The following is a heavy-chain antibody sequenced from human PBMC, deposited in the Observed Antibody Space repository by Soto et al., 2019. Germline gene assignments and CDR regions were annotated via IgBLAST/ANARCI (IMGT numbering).Heavy chain of an antibody. Sequence: QITLKESGPTLVKPTQTLTLTCTFSGFSLSTSGVGVGWIRQPPGKALEWLALIYWDDDKRYSPSLKSRLTIXXDXSXXQVALTMTHIDPVDTATYYCAHRLGMSGTNDWFHPWGQGTLVTVSS. J-gene: IGHJ5*02. CDR1: GFSLSTSGVG. CDR2: IYWDDDK. CDR3: AHRLGMSGTNDWFHP. V-gene: IGHV2-5*02. D-gene: IGHD3-10*01.